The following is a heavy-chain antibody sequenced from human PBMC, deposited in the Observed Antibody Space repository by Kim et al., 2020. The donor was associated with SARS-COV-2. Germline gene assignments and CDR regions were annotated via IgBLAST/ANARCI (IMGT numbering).Heavy chain of an antibody. CDR1: GGSISSYY. D-gene: IGHD6-13*01. CDR3: ARGPYPAAATYYYYYYGMDV. Sequence: SETLSLTCTVSGGSISSYYWSWIRQPAGKGLEWIGRIYTSGSTNYNPSLKSRVTMSVDTSKNQFSLKLSSVTAADTAVYYCARGPYPAAATYYYYYYGMDVWGQGTTVTVSS. CDR2: IYTSGST. V-gene: IGHV4-4*07. J-gene: IGHJ6*02.